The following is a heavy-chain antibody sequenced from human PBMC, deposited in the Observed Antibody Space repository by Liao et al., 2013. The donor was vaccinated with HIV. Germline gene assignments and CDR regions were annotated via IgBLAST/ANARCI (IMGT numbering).Heavy chain of an antibody. CDR1: GGSISSSSYY. V-gene: IGHV4-39*07. Sequence: QLQLQESGPGLVKPSETLSLTCTVSGGSISSSSYYWGWIRQPPGKGLEWIGSIYYSGSTYYNPSLKSRVTMSVDTSKNQFSLKLSSVTAADTAVYYCARDIAGAGTIHFDYWGQGTLVTVSS. J-gene: IGHJ4*02. CDR2: IYYSGST. CDR3: ARDIAGAGTIHFDY. D-gene: IGHD6-13*01.